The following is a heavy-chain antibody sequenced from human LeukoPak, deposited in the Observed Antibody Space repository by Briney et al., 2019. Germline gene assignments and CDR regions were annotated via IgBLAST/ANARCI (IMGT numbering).Heavy chain of an antibody. J-gene: IGHJ4*02. Sequence: PSETLSLTCTVSGGSISSSSYYWGWIRQPPGKGLEWIGSIYYSGSTYYNPSLKSRVTISVDTSKNQFSLKLSSVTAADTAVYYCARGRIAAAGTGNRPFDYWGQGTLVTVSS. CDR2: IYYSGST. CDR1: GGSISSSSYY. CDR3: ARGRIAAAGTGNRPFDY. D-gene: IGHD6-13*01. V-gene: IGHV4-39*01.